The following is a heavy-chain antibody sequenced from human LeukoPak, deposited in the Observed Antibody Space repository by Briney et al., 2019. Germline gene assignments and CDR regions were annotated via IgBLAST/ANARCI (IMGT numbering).Heavy chain of an antibody. CDR3: ARHRRTTGTTCWFDP. CDR2: IYYSGST. V-gene: IGHV4-59*08. J-gene: IGHJ5*02. Sequence: SETLSLTCTVSGGSISSYYWSWIRQPPGKGLEWIGYIYYSGSTSYNPSLKSRVTISVDTSKNQFSLKLSSVTAADTAVYYCARHRRTTGTTCWFDPWGQGTLVTVSS. D-gene: IGHD1-1*01. CDR1: GGSISSYY.